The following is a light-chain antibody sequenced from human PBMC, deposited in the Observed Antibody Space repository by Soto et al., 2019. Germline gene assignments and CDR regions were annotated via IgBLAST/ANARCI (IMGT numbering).Light chain of an antibody. CDR3: QQRSNWPHT. CDR1: QTISNT. CDR2: DAS. Sequence: LTQSPATLSVSPGDKVSLSCRANQTISNTLAWYQQKPGQAPRLLIYDASNRATGIPARFSGSGSGTDFTLTISSLEPEDFAVYYCQQRSNWPHTFGQGTRLEIK. V-gene: IGKV3-11*01. J-gene: IGKJ5*01.